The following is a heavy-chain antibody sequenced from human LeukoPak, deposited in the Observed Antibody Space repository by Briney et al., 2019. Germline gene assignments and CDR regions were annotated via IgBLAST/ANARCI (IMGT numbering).Heavy chain of an antibody. V-gene: IGHV4-4*02. CDR3: AREGGPYRPLDY. CDR2: VNLQGST. CDR1: GGSITSTNY. Sequence: PSGTLSLTCGVSGGSITSTNYWTWVRQPPGKGLEWIGEVNLQGSTNYNPSLMGRAAISVDTSENHISLQLTSVTAADTAVYYCAREGGPYRPLDYSGQGALVTVSS. J-gene: IGHJ4*02.